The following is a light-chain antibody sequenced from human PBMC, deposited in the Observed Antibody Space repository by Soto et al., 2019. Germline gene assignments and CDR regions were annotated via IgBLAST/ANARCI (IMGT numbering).Light chain of an antibody. V-gene: IGKV3-20*01. CDR1: QSLGSSY. J-gene: IGKJ1*01. CDR2: GVS. Sequence: EIVLTQSPGTLSLSPGERATLSCRASQSLGSSYLAWYQQKPGQAPRLLIYGVSSRATGIPDRFSGSGSGTDFTLTISRLEPEDFAMYYCQQYGGSPRAFGQGTEMEIK. CDR3: QQYGGSPRA.